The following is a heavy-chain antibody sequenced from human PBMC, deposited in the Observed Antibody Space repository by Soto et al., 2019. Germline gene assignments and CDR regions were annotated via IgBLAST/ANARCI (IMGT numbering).Heavy chain of an antibody. CDR3: ARDEGRGSSTYYYYGMDV. J-gene: IGHJ6*02. V-gene: IGHV3-30-3*01. CDR1: GFTFSSYA. Sequence: PGGSLRLSCAASGFTFSSYAMHWVRQAPGKGLEWVAVISYDGSNKYYADSVKGRFTISRDNSKNTLYLQMNSLRAEDTAVYYCARDEGRGSSTYYYYGMDVWGQGTTVTVSS. CDR2: ISYDGSNK. D-gene: IGHD2-2*01.